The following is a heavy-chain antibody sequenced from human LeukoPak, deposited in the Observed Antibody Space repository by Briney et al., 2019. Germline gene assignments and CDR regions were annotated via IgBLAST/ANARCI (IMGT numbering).Heavy chain of an antibody. Sequence: GGSLRLSCVPSGFTFTTYWMTWVRQAPGRGREWVATIKPDGSEQYYVDSVRGRFTISRDNAARSLYLQMNNLRDEDTALYYCAADRNRNFDFWGQGTLVTVSS. CDR1: GFTFTTYW. J-gene: IGHJ4*02. V-gene: IGHV3-7*01. CDR2: IKPDGSEQ. D-gene: IGHD1-1*01. CDR3: AADRNRNFDF.